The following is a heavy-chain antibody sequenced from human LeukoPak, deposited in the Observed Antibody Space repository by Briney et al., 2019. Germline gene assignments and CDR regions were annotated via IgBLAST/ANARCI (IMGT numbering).Heavy chain of an antibody. Sequence: SGTLSLTCIVSGGSIGSYYWIWIRQPPGKGLEWIGYIDYSGRTNYNPSLKSRVTISVDTYKNQFSPNLRSVSAAATAAYYCARAAEHCSGSDCPRWFDPCGEGTLGSVSS. V-gene: IGHV4-59*01. D-gene: IGHD2-15*01. J-gene: IGHJ5*02. CDR1: GGSIGSYY. CDR2: IDYSGRT. CDR3: ARAAEHCSGSDCPRWFDP.